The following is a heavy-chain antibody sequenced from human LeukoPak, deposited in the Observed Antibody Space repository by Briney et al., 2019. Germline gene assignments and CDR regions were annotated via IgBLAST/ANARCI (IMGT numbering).Heavy chain of an antibody. J-gene: IGHJ6*02. CDR3: ARDNSPIVATIYYGMDV. D-gene: IGHD5-12*01. V-gene: IGHV1-69*04. CDR2: IIPIFGIA. Sequence: SVKVSCKASGGTFSCYAISWVRQAPGQGLEWMGTIIPIFGIANYAQKFQGRVTITADKSTSTAYMELSSLRSEDTAVYYCARDNSPIVATIYYGMDVWGQGTTVTVSS. CDR1: GGTFSCYA.